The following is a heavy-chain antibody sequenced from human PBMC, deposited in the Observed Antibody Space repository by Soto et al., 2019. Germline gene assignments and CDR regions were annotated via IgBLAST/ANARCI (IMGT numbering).Heavy chain of an antibody. CDR3: AKGGSAALIAPSGRDNWFDP. CDR1: GFAFDDYV. J-gene: IGHJ5*02. D-gene: IGHD6-13*01. V-gene: IGHV3-9*01. Sequence: GGSLRLSCAASGFAFDDYVMHWVRQPPGRGLEWVSGITWNGGTIRYVNSVKGRFTISRDNAENSLYLQMNSLRPEDTAVYYCAKGGSAALIAPSGRDNWFDPWGQGTQVTVS. CDR2: ITWNGGTI.